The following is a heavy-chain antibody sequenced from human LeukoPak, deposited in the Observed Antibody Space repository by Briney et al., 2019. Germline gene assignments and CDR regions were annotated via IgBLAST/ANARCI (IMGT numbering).Heavy chain of an antibody. CDR2: IYYSGST. V-gene: IGHV4-59*01. Sequence: SETLSLTCNVSGGSISSYYWSWIRQPPGKGLEWIGYIYYSGSTNYNPSLKSRVTISVDTSKNQFSLKLSSVTAADTAVYYCAREGITMVRGGFDYWGQGTLVTVSS. J-gene: IGHJ4*02. D-gene: IGHD3-10*01. CDR3: AREGITMVRGGFDY. CDR1: GGSISSYY.